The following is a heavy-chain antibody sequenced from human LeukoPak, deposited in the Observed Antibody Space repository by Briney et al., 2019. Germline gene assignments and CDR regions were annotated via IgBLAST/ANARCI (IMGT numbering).Heavy chain of an antibody. CDR3: ARDLASYLGY. CDR1: GYTFTQYY. V-gene: IGHV1-46*01. D-gene: IGHD3-10*01. J-gene: IGHJ4*02. Sequence: GASVTVSRKASGYTFTQYYMHWVRQAPGRGLEGMGIINPSGGSTSYAQKFQGRVTMTRDTSTSTVYMELSSLRSEDTAVYYCARDLASYLGYWGQGTLVTVSS. CDR2: INPSGGST.